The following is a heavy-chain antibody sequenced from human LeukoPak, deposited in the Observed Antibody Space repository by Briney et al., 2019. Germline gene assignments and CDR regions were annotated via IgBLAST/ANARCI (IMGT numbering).Heavy chain of an antibody. D-gene: IGHD1-14*01. CDR1: GYSISSSYW. J-gene: IGHJ3*02. CDR2: IYYSGST. Sequence: SETLSLTCAVSGYSISSSYWWGWIRQPPGKGLEWIGYIYYSGSTYYNPSLKSRVTMSVDTSKNQFSLKLSSVTAVDTAVYYCARFAPPHSVGTDAFDIWGQGTMVTVSS. CDR3: ARFAPPHSVGTDAFDI. V-gene: IGHV4-28*01.